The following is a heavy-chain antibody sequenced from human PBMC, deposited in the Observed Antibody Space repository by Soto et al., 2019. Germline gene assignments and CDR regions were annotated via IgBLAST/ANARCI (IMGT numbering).Heavy chain of an antibody. CDR1: GFSFSDYF. CDR3: ARDNNQIYGATTASSWYNP. Sequence: ASVKVSCKASGFSFSDYFMHWVRQAPGQGLEWMGIINPSGDSRNYAQKFQGRVTITRDTSTSTVYMDLSSLRYEDTAVSYCARDNNQIYGATTASSWYNPGGKGTPVTVSS. D-gene: IGHD1-26*01. CDR2: INPSGDSR. J-gene: IGHJ5*01. V-gene: IGHV1-46*01.